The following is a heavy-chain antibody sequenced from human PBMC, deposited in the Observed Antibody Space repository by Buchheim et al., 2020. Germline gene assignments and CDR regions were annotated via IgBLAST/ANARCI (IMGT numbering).Heavy chain of an antibody. D-gene: IGHD3-22*01. V-gene: IGHV4-34*01. Sequence: QVQLQQWGAGLLKPSETLSLTCAAYGGSFSGYYWSWIRQPPGKGLEWIGEINHSGSTNYNPSLKSRVTISVDTSKNQFSLKLSSVTAADTAVYYCARGLRLNYYYYGMDVWGQGTT. CDR2: INHSGST. CDR1: GGSFSGYY. CDR3: ARGLRLNYYYYGMDV. J-gene: IGHJ6*02.